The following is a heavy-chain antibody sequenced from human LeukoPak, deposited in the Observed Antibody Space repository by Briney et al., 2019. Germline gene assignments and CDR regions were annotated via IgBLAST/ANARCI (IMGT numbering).Heavy chain of an antibody. CDR2: FNHSGST. Sequence: SETLSFTCAAYGESFSGYYWSWIRQPPGKGLEWIVEFNHSGSTNYNPSLKSRVTISVDTSKNQFSLKLGSVTAADTAVYYCARAYYDFWSGYYGGYMDVWGKGTTVTVSS. CDR3: ARAYYDFWSGYYGGYMDV. D-gene: IGHD3-3*01. J-gene: IGHJ6*03. CDR1: GESFSGYY. V-gene: IGHV4-34*01.